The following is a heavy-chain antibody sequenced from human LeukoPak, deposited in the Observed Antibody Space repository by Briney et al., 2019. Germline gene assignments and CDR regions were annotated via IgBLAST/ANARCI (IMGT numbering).Heavy chain of an antibody. CDR1: GFTVSSNE. D-gene: IGHD1-1*01. V-gene: IGHV3-38-3*01. J-gene: IGHJ5*02. Sequence: PGGSLRLSCAASGFTVSSNEMSWVRQAPGKGLEWVSSISGGSTYYADSRKGRFTISRDNSKNSLYLQMNSLRTEDTALYYCAKDIPGTSWFDPWGQGTLVTVSS. CDR2: ISGGST. CDR3: AKDIPGTSWFDP.